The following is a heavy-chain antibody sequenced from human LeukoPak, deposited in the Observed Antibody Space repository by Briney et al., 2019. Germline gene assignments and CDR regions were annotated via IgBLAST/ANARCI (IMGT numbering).Heavy chain of an antibody. V-gene: IGHV1-69*13. CDR3: ARGDLYYYDSSGYYPEPTFFDY. Sequence: GASVKVSCKASGGTFSSYAISWVRQAPGQGLEWMGVIIPIFGTANYAQKFQGRVTITADECTSTAYMELSSLRSEDTAVYYCARGDLYYYDSSGYYPEPTFFDYWGQGTLVTVSS. CDR2: IIPIFGTA. J-gene: IGHJ4*02. CDR1: GGTFSSYA. D-gene: IGHD3-22*01.